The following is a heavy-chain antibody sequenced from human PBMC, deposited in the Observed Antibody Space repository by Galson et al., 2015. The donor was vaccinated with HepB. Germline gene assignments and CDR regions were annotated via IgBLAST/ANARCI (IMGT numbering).Heavy chain of an antibody. J-gene: IGHJ6*03. CDR3: AKDAFDISDYRPYYYFYYMDV. CDR2: ISGSGGST. CDR1: GFTFRSYA. Sequence: SLRLSCAASGFTFRSYAMNWVRQAPGKGLEWVSVISGSGGSTYYTDFVKGRFTISRDNSKNTLYLQMNSLRADDAAVYFCAKDAFDISDYRPYYYFYYMDVWGKGTTVTVSS. D-gene: IGHD3-22*01. V-gene: IGHV3-23*01.